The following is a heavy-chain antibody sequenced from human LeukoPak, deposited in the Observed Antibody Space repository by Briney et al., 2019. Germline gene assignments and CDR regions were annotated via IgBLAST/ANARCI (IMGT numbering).Heavy chain of an antibody. V-gene: IGHV6-1*01. CDR1: GDSVSSNNGA. D-gene: IGHD6-19*01. J-gene: IGHJ4*02. CDR3: ARDLGNTGWYTFDY. CDR2: TYYRSKWYN. Sequence: SQTLSLTCGISGDSVSSNNGAWNWIRQSPSRGLEWLGRTYYRSKWYNDYAGSLNGRITISPDTSKNQFSPHLNSVTPEDTAVYYCARDLGNTGWYTFDYWGQGILVTVSS.